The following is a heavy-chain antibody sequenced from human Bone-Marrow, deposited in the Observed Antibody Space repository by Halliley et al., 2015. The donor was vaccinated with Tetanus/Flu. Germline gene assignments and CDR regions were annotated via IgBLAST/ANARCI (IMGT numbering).Heavy chain of an antibody. V-gene: IGHV1-18*04. D-gene: IGHD3-3*01. CDR1: GYTLSNYG. Sequence: QLVQSGAEVRKPGASVRVSCKASGYTLSNYGFNWVRQAPGQGLEWMGWSTAFNDNTKYAQRFQGRVTMTPDTSTNTAYMELRSLTSDDTAVFYWAGPSFCSDYGCLYCFGDWGQGTLVTVSS. J-gene: IGHJ4*02. CDR3: AGPSFCSDYGCLYCFGD. CDR2: STAFNDNT.